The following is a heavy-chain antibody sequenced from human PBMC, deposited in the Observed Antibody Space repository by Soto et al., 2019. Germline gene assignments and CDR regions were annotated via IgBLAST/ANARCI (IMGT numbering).Heavy chain of an antibody. CDR3: ARVSKDDSSVYYVAY. V-gene: IGHV4-59*01. J-gene: IGHJ4*02. CDR1: GGSIRGYN. D-gene: IGHD3-22*01. CDR2: AHESGDI. Sequence: QVQLQESGPGLVKPSETLSLACSVSGGSIRGYNWSGIRQPPGKGLEWTGHAHESGDIKYNPSLNGRVTISLDTSKNQVSLKLSSVTAADTAVYFCARVSKDDSSVYYVAYWGQGKLVTVSS.